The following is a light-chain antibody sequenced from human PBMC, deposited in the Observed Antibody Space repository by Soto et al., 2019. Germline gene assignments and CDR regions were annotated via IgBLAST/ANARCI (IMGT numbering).Light chain of an antibody. V-gene: IGKV1-5*01. CDR1: QSIDVW. Sequence: DINMTQSPSTLSASVGDRVTITCRASQSIDVWLAWYQQKLGKAPRLLIYGASSLQSGVPSRFSGRGSETEFTLSIRSQQPEDFATYCCHQYTTHSPDTFGQGPKLEIK. CDR2: GAS. CDR3: HQYTTHSPDT. J-gene: IGKJ2*01.